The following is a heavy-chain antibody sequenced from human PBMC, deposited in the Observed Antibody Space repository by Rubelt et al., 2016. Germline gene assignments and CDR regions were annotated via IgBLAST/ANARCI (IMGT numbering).Heavy chain of an antibody. D-gene: IGHD3-16*02. CDR2: ISAYNGNT. Sequence: QVQLVQSGAEVKKPGASVKVSCKASGYTFTSYGISWVRQAPGQGLEWMGWISAYNGNTNYAQKLQGRVTMTTDTSTSTAYMELRSLRSDDTAVYYCARLMITFGGVIEVGWFDPWGQGTLVTVSS. CDR1: GYTFTSYG. CDR3: ARLMITFGGVIEVGWFDP. J-gene: IGHJ5*02. V-gene: IGHV1-18*01.